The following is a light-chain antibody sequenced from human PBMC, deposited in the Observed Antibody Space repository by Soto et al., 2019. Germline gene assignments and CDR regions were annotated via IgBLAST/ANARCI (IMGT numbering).Light chain of an antibody. J-gene: IGKJ1*01. CDR2: MGS. Sequence: DIVVTQSPLSLPVTPGEPASISCRSSQSLLHSNGNYYLDWYVQKPGQSPQVLIYMGSNRASGVPDRFSGSGSGTDFTLEISRVEAEDVGVYYCMQTLQTRTFGQGTKVEIK. V-gene: IGKV2-28*01. CDR3: MQTLQTRT. CDR1: QSLLHSNGNYY.